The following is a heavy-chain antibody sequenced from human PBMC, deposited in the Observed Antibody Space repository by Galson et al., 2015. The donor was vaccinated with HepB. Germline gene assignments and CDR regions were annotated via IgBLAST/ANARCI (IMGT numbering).Heavy chain of an antibody. V-gene: IGHV1-24*01. J-gene: IGHJ3*02. Sequence: SVTVSCKVSGYTLTELSMHWVRQAPGKGLEWMGGFDPEDGETIYAQKFQGRVTMTEDTSTDTAYMELSSLRSEDTAVYYCATASRGSYIEGAFDIWGQGTMVTVSS. D-gene: IGHD1-26*01. CDR2: FDPEDGET. CDR1: GYTLTELS. CDR3: ATASRGSYIEGAFDI.